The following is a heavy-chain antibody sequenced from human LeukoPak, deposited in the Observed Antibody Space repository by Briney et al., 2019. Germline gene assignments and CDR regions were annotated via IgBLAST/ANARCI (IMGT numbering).Heavy chain of an antibody. V-gene: IGHV1-2*04. D-gene: IGHD6-13*01. Sequence: GASVKVSCKASGYTFTGYYMHWVRQAPGQGLEWMGRINPNSGGTNYAQKFQGWVTMTRDTSISTAYMELSRLRSDDTAVYYCARETYSSSWYRRSENYGMDVWGQGTTVTVSS. CDR2: INPNSGGT. J-gene: IGHJ6*02. CDR3: ARETYSSSWYRRSENYGMDV. CDR1: GYTFTGYY.